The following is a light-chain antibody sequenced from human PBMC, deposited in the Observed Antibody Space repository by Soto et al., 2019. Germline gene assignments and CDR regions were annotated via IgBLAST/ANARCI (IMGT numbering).Light chain of an antibody. Sequence: NFMLTQPHSVSGSPGKTVIISCTRSSGSIASNYVQWYQQRPGSSPTTVIYEDNQRPSGVPDRFSGSIDSSSNSASLTISGLETEDEADYSCQSYDATNQVFGGGTKLTVL. CDR1: SGSIASNY. J-gene: IGLJ3*02. V-gene: IGLV6-57*01. CDR3: QSYDATNQV. CDR2: EDN.